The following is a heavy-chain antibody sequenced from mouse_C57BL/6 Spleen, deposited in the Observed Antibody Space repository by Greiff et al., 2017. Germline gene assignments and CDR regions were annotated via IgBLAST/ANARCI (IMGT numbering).Heavy chain of an antibody. CDR1: GFTFTDYY. J-gene: IGHJ2*01. CDR3: ARSRTGAFDL. V-gene: IGHV1-36*01. CDR2: VYPSNGGT. D-gene: IGHD3-3*01. Sequence: EVQLQQSGPVLVKPGPSVKISCKASGFTFTDYYMHWVKQSHGKSLEWIGLVYPSNGGTSYNQKFTGKATLTVDTSSSTAYMKLNSLNSEDSAVYYCARSRTGAFDLRGQGTTLTVSS.